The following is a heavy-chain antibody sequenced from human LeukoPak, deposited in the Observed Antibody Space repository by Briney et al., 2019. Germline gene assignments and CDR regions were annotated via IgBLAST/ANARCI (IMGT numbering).Heavy chain of an antibody. V-gene: IGHV4-34*01. CDR3: ARGVYDSWSGYYSHYYYYMDV. D-gene: IGHD3-3*01. J-gene: IGHJ6*03. CDR2: INHSGST. Sequence: SETLSLTCAVYGGSFSGYYWSWIRQPPGKGLEWIGEINHSGSTNYNPSLKSRVTISVDTSKNQFSLKLSSVTAADTAVYYCARGVYDSWSGYYSHYYYYMDVWGKGTTVTVSS. CDR1: GGSFSGYY.